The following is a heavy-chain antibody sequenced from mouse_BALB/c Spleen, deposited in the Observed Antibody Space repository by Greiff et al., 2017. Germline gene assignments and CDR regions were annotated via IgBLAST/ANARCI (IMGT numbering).Heavy chain of an antibody. J-gene: IGHJ2*01. CDR1: GYTFTSYW. Sequence: QVQLQQSGAELVKPGASVKLSCKTSGYTFTSYWIQWVKQRPGQGLGWIGVIFPGTGTTYYNEKFKGKATLTIDTSSSTAYMQLSSLTSEDSAVYFCARGLFDYWGQGTTLTVSS. CDR3: ARGLFDY. V-gene: IGHV1S132*01. CDR2: IFPGTGTT.